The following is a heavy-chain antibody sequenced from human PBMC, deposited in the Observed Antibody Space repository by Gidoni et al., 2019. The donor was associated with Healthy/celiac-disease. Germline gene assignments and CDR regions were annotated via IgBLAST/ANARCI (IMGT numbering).Heavy chain of an antibody. CDR3: AREEGSGSHNWFDP. J-gene: IGHJ5*02. CDR2: IYSGGST. D-gene: IGHD1-26*01. V-gene: IGHV3-53*01. Sequence: EVQLVESGGGLIQPGGSLRLSCAASGFTVSSNYMSWVRQAPGKGLEWVSVIYSGGSTYYADSVKGRFTISRDNSKNTLYLQMNSLRAEDTAVYYCAREEGSGSHNWFDPWGQGTLVTVSS. CDR1: GFTVSSNY.